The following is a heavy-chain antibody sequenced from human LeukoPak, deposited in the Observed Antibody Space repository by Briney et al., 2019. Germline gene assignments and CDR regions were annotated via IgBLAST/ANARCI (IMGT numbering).Heavy chain of an antibody. CDR2: INPNSGGT. CDR3: ARVSGVWGPGYFDY. Sequence: ASVKVSCEASGYTFTGYYMHWVRQAPGQGLEWMGWINPNSGGTNYAQKFQGRVTMTRDTSISTAYMELSRLRSDDTAVYYCARVSGVWGPGYFDYWGQGTLVTVSS. CDR1: GYTFTGYY. J-gene: IGHJ4*02. V-gene: IGHV1-2*02. D-gene: IGHD2-8*01.